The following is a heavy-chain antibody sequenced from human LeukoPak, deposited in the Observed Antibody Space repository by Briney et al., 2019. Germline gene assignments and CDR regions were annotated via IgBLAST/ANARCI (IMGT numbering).Heavy chain of an antibody. CDR3: ARESPSYDFWSGYYYLPDY. V-gene: IGHV3-11*06. CDR1: GGSINSYY. D-gene: IGHD3-3*01. J-gene: IGHJ4*02. Sequence: LSLTCTVSGGSINSYYWSWIRQAPGKGLEWVSYISSSSSYTNYADSVKGRFTISRDNAKNSLYLQMNSLRAEDTAVYYCARESPSYDFWSGYYYLPDYWGQGTLVTVSS. CDR2: ISSSSSYT.